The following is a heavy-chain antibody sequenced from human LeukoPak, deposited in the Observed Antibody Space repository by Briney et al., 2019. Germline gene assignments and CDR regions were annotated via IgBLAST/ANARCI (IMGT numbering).Heavy chain of an antibody. Sequence: HGESLKISCKGSGYSFTSYWIGWVRQMPGKGLEWMGIIYPGDSDTRYSPSFQGQVTISADKSISTAYLQWSSLKASDTAMYYCARQLGPSKSRGVLMDVWGQGTTVTVSS. D-gene: IGHD1-26*01. CDR2: IYPGDSDT. CDR1: GYSFTSYW. J-gene: IGHJ6*02. CDR3: ARQLGPSKSRGVLMDV. V-gene: IGHV5-51*01.